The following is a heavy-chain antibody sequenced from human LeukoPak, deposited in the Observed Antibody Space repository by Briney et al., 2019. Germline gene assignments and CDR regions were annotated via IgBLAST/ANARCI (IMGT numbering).Heavy chain of an antibody. CDR3: ARAPRQMTTAPSEANWFDP. J-gene: IGHJ5*02. D-gene: IGHD4-17*01. V-gene: IGHV4-4*02. Sequence: PSETLSLTCAVSGVSISSNLWWTWVRQPPGKGLEWIAEIHHSGSINYNPSLKSRVTISVDTSKNQFSLKLSSVTAADTAVYYCARAPRQMTTAPSEANWFDPWGQGTLVTVSS. CDR1: GVSISSNLW. CDR2: IHHSGSI.